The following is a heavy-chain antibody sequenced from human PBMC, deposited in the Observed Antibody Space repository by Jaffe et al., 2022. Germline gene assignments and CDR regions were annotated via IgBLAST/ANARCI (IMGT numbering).Heavy chain of an antibody. V-gene: IGHV4-59*01. CDR2: IYYSGST. J-gene: IGHJ4*02. CDR3: ARDSYGSGSYYNTYYFDY. Sequence: QVQLQESGPGLVKPSETLSLTCTVSGGSISSYYWSWIRQPPGKGLEWIGYIYYSGSTNYNPSLKSRVTISVDTSKNQFSLKLSSVTAADTAVYYCARDSYGSGSYYNTYYFDYWGQGTLVTVSS. CDR1: GGSISSYY. D-gene: IGHD3-10*01.